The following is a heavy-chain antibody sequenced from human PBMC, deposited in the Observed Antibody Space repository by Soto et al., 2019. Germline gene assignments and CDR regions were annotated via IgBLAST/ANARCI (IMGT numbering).Heavy chain of an antibody. CDR1: GGSISSYY. Sequence: QVQLQESGPGLVKPSETLSLTCTVSGGSISSYYCSWIRQPPGKGLAWIGDMYYSGSANYNPSLKSRVTISVDTSKNQFSLKLSSVTAADTAVYYCARAGAATLSDYWGQGTLVTVSS. V-gene: IGHV4-59*01. D-gene: IGHD2-15*01. CDR2: MYYSGSA. CDR3: ARAGAATLSDY. J-gene: IGHJ4*02.